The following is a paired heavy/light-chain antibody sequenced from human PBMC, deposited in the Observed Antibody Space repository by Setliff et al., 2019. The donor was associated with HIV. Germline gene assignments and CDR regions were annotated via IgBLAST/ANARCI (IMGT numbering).Light chain of an antibody. CDR2: AAS. Sequence: DIQMTQSPSSLSASVGDRVTITCRASQGISNYLAWYQQKPGKVPKLLIYAASTLQSGVPSRFSGSGSGTDFTLTISSLQPEDVATYYCQKYNSAPCFGGGTKVEIK. CDR3: QKYNSAPC. CDR1: QGISNY. J-gene: IGKJ4*01. V-gene: IGKV1-27*01.
Heavy chain of an antibody. V-gene: IGHV4-38-2*01. CDR1: GYSISSGYY. D-gene: IGHD3-9*01. CDR3: ARNYGVNDILTGYCSAFDI. Sequence: QVQLQESGPGLVKPSETLSLTCAVSGYSISSGYYWGWIRQPPGKGLEWIGSIYHSGSTYYNPSLKSRVTISVDTSKNQFSLKLSSVTAADTAVYYCARNYGVNDILTGYCSAFDIWGQGTMVTVSS. CDR2: IYHSGST. J-gene: IGHJ3*02.